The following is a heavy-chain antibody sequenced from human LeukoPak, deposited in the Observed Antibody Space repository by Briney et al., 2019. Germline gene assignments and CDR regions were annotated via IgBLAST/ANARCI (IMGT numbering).Heavy chain of an antibody. V-gene: IGHV1-2*04. J-gene: IGHJ3*02. Sequence: ASVKVSCKASGYTFTSYDINWVRQATGQGLEWMGWMNPNSGGTNYAQKFQGWVTMTRDTSISTAYMELSRLRSDDTAVYYCAREFGTTVTAFDIWGQGTMVTVSS. CDR2: MNPNSGGT. CDR1: GYTFTSYD. CDR3: AREFGTTVTAFDI. D-gene: IGHD4-17*01.